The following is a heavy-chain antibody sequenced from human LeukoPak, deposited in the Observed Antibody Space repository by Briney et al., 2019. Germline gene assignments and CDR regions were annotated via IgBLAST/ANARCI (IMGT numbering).Heavy chain of an antibody. V-gene: IGHV1-69*04. D-gene: IGHD3-9*01. CDR3: ANGGLTGKNGFDY. J-gene: IGHJ4*02. CDR2: IIPILGIA. CDR1: GGTFSSYA. Sequence: SVKVSCKASGGTFSSYAISWVRQAPGQGLEWMGRIIPILGIANYAQKFQGRVTITADKSTSTAYMELSSLRSEDTAVYYCANGGLTGKNGFDYWGQGTLVTVSS.